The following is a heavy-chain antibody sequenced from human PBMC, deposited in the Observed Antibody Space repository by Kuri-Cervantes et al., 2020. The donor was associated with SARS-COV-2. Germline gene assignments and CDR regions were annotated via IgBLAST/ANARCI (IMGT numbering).Heavy chain of an antibody. CDR1: GGSFSGYY. Sequence: SETLSLTCAVYGGSFSGYYWSWIRQPPGKGLEWIGEINHSGSTNYNPSLKSRVTISVGTSKNQFSLKLSSVTAADTAGYYCARGSYDFWSGYYTGCWFDPWGQGTLVTVSS. V-gene: IGHV4-34*01. CDR3: ARGSYDFWSGYYTGCWFDP. J-gene: IGHJ5*02. D-gene: IGHD3-3*01. CDR2: INHSGST.